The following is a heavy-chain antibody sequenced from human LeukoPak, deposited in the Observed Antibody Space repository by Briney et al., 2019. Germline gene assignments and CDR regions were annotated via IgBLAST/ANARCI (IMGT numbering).Heavy chain of an antibody. CDR2: IWYAESST. Sequence: GGSLRLSCAASGFIFNSYGIHWVRQAPGKGLEWVAVIWYAESSTYYTDSVKGRFTISRDNSKNTLYLQMNSLRAEDTAVYYCASWEHYDILTGYSDYWGQGTLVTVSS. CDR3: ASWEHYDILTGYSDY. D-gene: IGHD3-9*01. V-gene: IGHV3-33*01. J-gene: IGHJ4*02. CDR1: GFIFNSYG.